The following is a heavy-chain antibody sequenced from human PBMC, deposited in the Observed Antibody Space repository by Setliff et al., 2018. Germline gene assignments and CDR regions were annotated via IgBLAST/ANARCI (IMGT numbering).Heavy chain of an antibody. D-gene: IGHD3-22*01. CDR1: GYSISSGHY. CDR3: AKGFDSSGYHYYYYYGMDV. J-gene: IGHJ6*02. Sequence: SETLSLTCTVSGYSISSGHYWGWIRQPPGKGLEWIGRIYTSGSTYYNPSLKSRVTISVDTSKNQFSLKLSSVTAADTAVYYCAKGFDSSGYHYYYYYGMDVWGQGTTVTVSS. CDR2: IYTSGST. V-gene: IGHV4-38-2*02.